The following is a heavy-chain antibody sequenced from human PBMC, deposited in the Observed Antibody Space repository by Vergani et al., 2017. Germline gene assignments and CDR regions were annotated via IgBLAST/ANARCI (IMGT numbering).Heavy chain of an antibody. CDR2: IGSSGSTI. J-gene: IGHJ1*01. V-gene: IGHV3-11*04. D-gene: IGHD3-22*01. CDR3: ARGGYYYDSTGLLQH. CDR1: GFTVSSNY. Sequence: VQLVESGGGLIQPGGSLRLSCAASGFTVSSNYMSWVRQAPGKGLEWVSYIGSSGSTIYYADSVKGRFTISRDNAKNSLYLQMNSLRAEDTAEYYCARGGYYYDSTGLLQHWGQGTLVTVSS.